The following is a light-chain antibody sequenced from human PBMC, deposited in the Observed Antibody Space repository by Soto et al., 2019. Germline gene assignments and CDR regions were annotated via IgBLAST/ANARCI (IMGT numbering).Light chain of an antibody. Sequence: QSVLTQPPSASGTPGQRVTISCSGSSSNIRSNYVYWYQQLPGTAPKLLIYRNNQRPSGVPDRFSGSKSGTSASLAISGLRSEDEADYYWAAWDDSLSGVVFGGGTKLTVL. CDR3: AAWDDSLSGVV. CDR2: RNN. V-gene: IGLV1-47*01. CDR1: SSNIRSNY. J-gene: IGLJ2*01.